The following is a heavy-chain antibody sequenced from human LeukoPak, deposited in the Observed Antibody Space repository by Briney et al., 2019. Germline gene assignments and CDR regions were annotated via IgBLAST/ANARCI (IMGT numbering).Heavy chain of an antibody. CDR2: INQDGSEK. CDR3: ASAAGWESAY. Sequence: GGSLRLSCAASGTTFDSHYMTWVRQTPEKGLEWVANINQDGSEKNYVDSVKGRFTISRDNAKKSLYLQMNSLRAEDTAVYYCASAAGWESAYWGQGTLVTVCS. J-gene: IGHJ4*02. V-gene: IGHV3-7*01. D-gene: IGHD1-26*01. CDR1: GTTFDSHY.